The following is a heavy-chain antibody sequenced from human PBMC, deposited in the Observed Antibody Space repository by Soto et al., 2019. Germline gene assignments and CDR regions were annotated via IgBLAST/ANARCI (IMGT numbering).Heavy chain of an antibody. Sequence: QVQLVQSGAEVKKPGSSVKVSCKASGGTFSSYTISWVRQAPGQGLEWMGRIIPILGIANYAQKFQGRVTITADKSTSTAYMELSSLRSEDTAVYYCARDLGSDDYGDYEWVSWFDPWGQGTLVTVSS. V-gene: IGHV1-69*08. J-gene: IGHJ5*02. CDR3: ARDLGSDDYGDYEWVSWFDP. D-gene: IGHD4-17*01. CDR1: GGTFSSYT. CDR2: IIPILGIA.